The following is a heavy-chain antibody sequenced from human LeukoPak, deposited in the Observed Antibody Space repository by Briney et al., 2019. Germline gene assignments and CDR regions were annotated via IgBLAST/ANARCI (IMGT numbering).Heavy chain of an antibody. Sequence: PSETLSLTCTVSGGSISSYYWSWIRQPPGKGLEWIGYIHYSGNTNYNPSLKNRVTISVDTSKNQFSLKLSSVTAADAAVYFCARDPWGLAPYSFDYWGQGTLVTVSS. CDR3: ARDPWGLAPYSFDY. CDR2: IHYSGNT. J-gene: IGHJ4*02. CDR1: GGSISSYY. V-gene: IGHV4-59*01. D-gene: IGHD2-21*01.